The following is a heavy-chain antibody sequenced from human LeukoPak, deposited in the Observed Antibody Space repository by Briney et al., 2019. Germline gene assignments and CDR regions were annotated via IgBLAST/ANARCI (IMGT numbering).Heavy chain of an antibody. CDR3: AKGGLYSYVLSDFDY. J-gene: IGHJ4*02. D-gene: IGHD5-18*01. Sequence: GGSLRLSCAASGFTFSSYGMHWVRQAPGKGLEWVAFIRYDGSNKYYADSVKGRFTISRDNYKNTLYLQMNSLRAEDTAVYYCAKGGLYSYVLSDFDYWGQGTLVTVSS. CDR1: GFTFSSYG. CDR2: IRYDGSNK. V-gene: IGHV3-30*02.